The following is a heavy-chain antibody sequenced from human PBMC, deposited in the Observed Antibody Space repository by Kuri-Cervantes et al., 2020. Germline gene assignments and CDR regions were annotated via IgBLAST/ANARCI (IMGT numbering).Heavy chain of an antibody. J-gene: IGHJ6*03. Sequence: GGSLRLSCAASGFTFSSYGMHWVRQAPGKGPEWVAVIWYDGSNKYYADSVKGRFTISRDNSKNTLYLQMNSLRAEDTAVYYCAKSLEDYYYYMDVWGKGTTVTVSS. CDR3: AKSLEDYYYYMDV. CDR2: IWYDGSNK. V-gene: IGHV3-30*02. D-gene: IGHD3-3*01. CDR1: GFTFSSYG.